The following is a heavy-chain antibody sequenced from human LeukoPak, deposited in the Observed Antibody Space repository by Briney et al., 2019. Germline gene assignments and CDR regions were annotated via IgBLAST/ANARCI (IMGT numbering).Heavy chain of an antibody. CDR1: GFTFSSNY. J-gene: IGHJ4*02. V-gene: IGHV3-53*01. CDR3: AGGGSNRRFDF. Sequence: PGGSLRLSCAASGFTFSSNYMNWVRQAPGKGLEWVSIIYSGGTTYYADSVKGRFTISRDNSNNTLYLQMNSLRAEDTAIYFCAGGGSNRRFDFWGQGTLVTVSS. CDR2: IYSGGTT. D-gene: IGHD3-16*02.